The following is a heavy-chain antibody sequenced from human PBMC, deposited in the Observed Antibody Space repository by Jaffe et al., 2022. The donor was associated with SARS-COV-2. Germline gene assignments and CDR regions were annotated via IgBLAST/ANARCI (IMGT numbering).Heavy chain of an antibody. CDR1: GFTFSGYW. Sequence: EVQLVESGGGLVQPGGSLRLSCAASGFTFSGYWMSWVRQAPGKGLEWLANIKRDGGERYYVDSVKGRFTISRDNAKNSLYLEMNSLRAEDTAVYYCARYSEYALAYWGQGTLVTVSS. CDR2: IKRDGGER. V-gene: IGHV3-7*01. CDR3: ARYSEYALAY. D-gene: IGHD1-26*01. J-gene: IGHJ4*01.